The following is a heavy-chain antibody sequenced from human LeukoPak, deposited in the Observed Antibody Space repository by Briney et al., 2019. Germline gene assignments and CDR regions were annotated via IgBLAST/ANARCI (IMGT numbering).Heavy chain of an antibody. CDR2: ISSTYNI. Sequence: GGSLRLSCAASGFIFSDYGMSWVHQAPGKGLEWISYISSTYNIFYADSVKGRFSISGDKAQNSLYLQMNSLRAEDTAVYYCARDRDQLRYFDWSLDYWGQGTLVTVSS. CDR1: GFIFSDYG. D-gene: IGHD3-9*01. J-gene: IGHJ4*02. V-gene: IGHV3-69-1*01. CDR3: ARDRDQLRYFDWSLDY.